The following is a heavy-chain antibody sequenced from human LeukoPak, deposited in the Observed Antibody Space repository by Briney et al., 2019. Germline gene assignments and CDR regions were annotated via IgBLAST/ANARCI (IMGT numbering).Heavy chain of an antibody. Sequence: SETLSLTCAVYGGSFSGYYWSWVRQPPGKGREWMGEINHSGSTNYNAYLKRRVTISVDTSKNQFSLKLSSVTAADTAVYYCARPRLPYWYFDLWGRGTLVTVSS. J-gene: IGHJ2*01. CDR1: GGSFSGYY. V-gene: IGHV4-34*01. CDR2: INHSGST. CDR3: ARPRLPYWYFDL. D-gene: IGHD4-11*01.